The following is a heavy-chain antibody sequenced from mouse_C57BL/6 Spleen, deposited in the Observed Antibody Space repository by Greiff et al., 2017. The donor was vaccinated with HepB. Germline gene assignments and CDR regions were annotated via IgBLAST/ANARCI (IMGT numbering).Heavy chain of an antibody. D-gene: IGHD1-2*01. V-gene: IGHV1-53*01. CDR2: INPSNGGT. J-gene: IGHJ4*01. Sequence: QVQLQQPGTELVKPGASVKLSCKASGYTFISYWMHWVKQRPGQGLEWIGNINPSNGGTNYNEKFKSKATLTVDKSSSTAYMQLSSLTSEDSAVYYCARGGFYYGHAMDYWGQGTSVTVSS. CDR1: GYTFISYW. CDR3: ARGGFYYGHAMDY.